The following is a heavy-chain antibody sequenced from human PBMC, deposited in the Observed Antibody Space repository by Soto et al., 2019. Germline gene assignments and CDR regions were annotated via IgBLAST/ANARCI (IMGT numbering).Heavy chain of an antibody. J-gene: IGHJ4*02. V-gene: IGHV3-53*01. CDR1: GFTVSSNY. D-gene: IGHD3-22*01. CDR2: IYSGGST. Sequence: GGSLRLSCAASGFTVSSNYMSWVRQAPGKGLEWVSVIYSGGSTYYADSVKGRFTISRDNSKNTLYLQMNSLRAEDTAVYYCATRGGEYYYDSSGYDYWGQGTLVTVSP. CDR3: ATRGGEYYYDSSGYDY.